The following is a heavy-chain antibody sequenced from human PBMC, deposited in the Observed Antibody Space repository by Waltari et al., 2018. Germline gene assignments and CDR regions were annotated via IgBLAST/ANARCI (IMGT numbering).Heavy chain of an antibody. J-gene: IGHJ3*02. Sequence: DVKLVESGGVVVQPGGCLSISSAASACPFESYAMHWVRQAPGKGLEWVSLMNLDGNSPYYADSVKGRFTISRYNSKNSVYLQMNSLRAEDTALYYCAKDWGDHGAFDIWGQGTMVTVSS. CDR2: MNLDGNSP. CDR3: AKDWGDHGAFDI. CDR1: ACPFESYA. V-gene: IGHV3-43D*04. D-gene: IGHD2-21*02.